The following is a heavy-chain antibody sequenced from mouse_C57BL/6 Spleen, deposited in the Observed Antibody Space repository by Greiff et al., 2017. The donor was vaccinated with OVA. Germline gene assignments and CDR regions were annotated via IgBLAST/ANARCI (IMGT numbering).Heavy chain of an antibody. Sequence: QVQLQQSGAELVRPGASVKMSCKASGYTFTSYTMHWVKQRPGQGLEWIGYINPSSGYTKYNQKFKDKATLTADKSSSTAYMQLSSLTSEDAAVYYCADGDGFDYWGQGTTLTVSS. J-gene: IGHJ2*01. CDR2: INPSSGYT. D-gene: IGHD3-3*01. V-gene: IGHV1-4*01. CDR3: ADGDGFDY. CDR1: GYTFTSYT.